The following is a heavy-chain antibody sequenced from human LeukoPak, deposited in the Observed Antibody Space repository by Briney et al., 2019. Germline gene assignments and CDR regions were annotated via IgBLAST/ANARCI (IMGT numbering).Heavy chain of an antibody. CDR3: ARARGDVLRYFDWLLSYDY. J-gene: IGHJ4*02. CDR1: EYTFTAYY. CDR2: INPNSGGT. D-gene: IGHD3-9*01. V-gene: IGHV1-2*02. Sequence: PLASVKVSCKASEYTFTAYYMHWVRQAPGQGLEWMGWINPNSGGTNYAQKFQGRVTMTRDTSISTAYMELSRLRSDDTAVYYCARARGDVLRYFDWLLSYDYWGQGTLVTVSS.